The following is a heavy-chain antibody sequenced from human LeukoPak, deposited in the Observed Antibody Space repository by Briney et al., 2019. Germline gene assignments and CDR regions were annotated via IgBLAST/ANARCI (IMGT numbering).Heavy chain of an antibody. CDR1: GFTFSSYN. Sequence: GGSLRLSCAASGFTFSSYNMNWVRQAPGKGLEWVSSITSSSSYIYYADSVKGRFTISRDNAKNSLYLQINSLRAEDTAVYYCARDPYSGGYGDYYHYYMDVWGKGTTVTISS. J-gene: IGHJ6*03. V-gene: IGHV3-21*01. CDR3: ARDPYSGGYGDYYHYYMDV. D-gene: IGHD1-26*01. CDR2: ITSSSSYI.